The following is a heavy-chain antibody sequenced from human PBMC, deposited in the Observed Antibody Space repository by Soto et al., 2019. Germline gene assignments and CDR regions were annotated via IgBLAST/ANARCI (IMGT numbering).Heavy chain of an antibody. V-gene: IGHV3-30-3*01. D-gene: IGHD3-10*01. CDR2: ISYDGRNK. Sequence: PGGSLRLSCAASGFTFSTFAMHWVRQAPGKGLEWVAIISYDGRNKYYADSVKGRFSISRDNLKNTLYVQMNSLRAEDTAVYYCARDFGGSGSFAFDIWGQGTMVTVS. CDR3: ARDFGGSGSFAFDI. J-gene: IGHJ3*02. CDR1: GFTFSTFA.